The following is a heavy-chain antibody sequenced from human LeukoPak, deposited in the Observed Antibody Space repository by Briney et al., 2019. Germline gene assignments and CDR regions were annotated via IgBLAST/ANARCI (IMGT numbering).Heavy chain of an antibody. CDR3: ARDRMDTGTYFDC. J-gene: IGHJ4*02. D-gene: IGHD5-18*01. Sequence: ASVKASCRSSGYTFTTYGITWVRQAPGQGLEWMGWISTYNGNTNYAQKLQGRVTMTTDTSTSTAYMELRSLRSDDTAMYYCARDRMDTGTYFDCWGQGTLVTVSS. V-gene: IGHV1-18*01. CDR1: GYTFTTYG. CDR2: ISTYNGNT.